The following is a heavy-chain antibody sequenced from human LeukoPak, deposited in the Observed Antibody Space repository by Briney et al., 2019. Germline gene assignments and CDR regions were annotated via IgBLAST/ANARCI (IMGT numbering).Heavy chain of an antibody. CDR1: GGTFSSYA. CDR3: ARGWGNTLY. Sequence: ASVKVSCKASGGTFSSYAITWVRQAPGQGLEWMGWMNPNSGNTGYAQKFQGRVTITRNTSISTAYMELSSLRSEDTAVYYCARGWGNTLYWGQGTLVTVSS. V-gene: IGHV1-8*03. CDR2: MNPNSGNT. D-gene: IGHD3-16*01. J-gene: IGHJ4*02.